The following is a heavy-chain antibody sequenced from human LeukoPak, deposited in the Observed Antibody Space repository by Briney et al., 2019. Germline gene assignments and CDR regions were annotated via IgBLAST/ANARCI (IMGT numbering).Heavy chain of an antibody. V-gene: IGHV3-30*04. D-gene: IGHD3-16*01. CDR2: ISYDGSNK. Sequence: GGSLRLSCAASGFTFSSYAMHWVRQAPGKGLEWVAVISYDGSNKYYADSVKGRFTISRDNSKNTLYLQMNSLRAEDTAVYYCAKDRWGGPEGPLLDYWGQGTLVTVSS. CDR1: GFTFSSYA. J-gene: IGHJ4*02. CDR3: AKDRWGGPEGPLLDY.